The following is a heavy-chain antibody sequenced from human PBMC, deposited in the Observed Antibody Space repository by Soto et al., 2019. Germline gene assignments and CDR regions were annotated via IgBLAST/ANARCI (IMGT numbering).Heavy chain of an antibody. J-gene: IGHJ4*02. CDR3: AKVRELMVYAGINY. CDR1: GFTFSSYA. Sequence: GGSLRLSCAVSGFTFSSYAMSWVRQAPGKGLEWVSAISGSGGSTYYADSVKGRFTISRDNSKNTLYLQMNSLRAEDTAVYYCAKVRELMVYAGINYWGQGTLVTVSS. CDR2: ISGSGGST. D-gene: IGHD2-8*01. V-gene: IGHV3-23*01.